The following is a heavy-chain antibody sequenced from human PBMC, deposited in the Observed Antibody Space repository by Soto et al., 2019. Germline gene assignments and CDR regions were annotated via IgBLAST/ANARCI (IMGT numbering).Heavy chain of an antibody. V-gene: IGHV2-5*08. CDR2: ISWDEGK. CDR3: AHRRKEATNAFDI. J-gene: IGHJ3*02. Sequence: TLSLTCTVFGDSIRNHCWRWIRQPPGRGLEWLALISWDEGKRYSPSLNTRLTITKDTSKNQVVLTMTNMDPVDTATYYCAHRRKEATNAFDIWGQGTMVTVSS. CDR1: GDSIRNHCW.